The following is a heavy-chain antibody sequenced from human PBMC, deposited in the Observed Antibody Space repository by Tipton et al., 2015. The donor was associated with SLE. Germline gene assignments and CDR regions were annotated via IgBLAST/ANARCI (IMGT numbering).Heavy chain of an antibody. J-gene: IGHJ4*02. CDR1: GFNFRNYY. CDR3: AREGPSTSHGDYYFDY. D-gene: IGHD2-21*01. V-gene: IGHV3-11*06. CDR2: ISSNNTYT. Sequence: SLRLSCAASGFNFRNYYMSWIRQAPGKGLEWISYISSNNTYTNYADSVKGRFTISRDTAENSLYLQMNSLRAEDTAVYYCAREGPSTSHGDYYFDYWGQGTLVTVSS.